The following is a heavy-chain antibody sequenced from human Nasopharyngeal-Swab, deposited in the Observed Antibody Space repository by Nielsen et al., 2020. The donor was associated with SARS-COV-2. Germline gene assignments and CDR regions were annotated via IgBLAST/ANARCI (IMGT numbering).Heavy chain of an antibody. CDR3: ASDIHAMGAPSDGFY. J-gene: IGHJ4*02. CDR2: IWYDGSTK. CDR1: GFPFSSYG. Sequence: GESLKLSCAASGFPFSSYGMHWVRQAPGKGLEWVAVIWYDGSTKYYADSVKGRFTISRDNSKTTLYLQMNSLRAEDTAVYYCASDIHAMGAPSDGFYWGQGTLVTVSS. D-gene: IGHD1-26*01. V-gene: IGHV3-33*01.